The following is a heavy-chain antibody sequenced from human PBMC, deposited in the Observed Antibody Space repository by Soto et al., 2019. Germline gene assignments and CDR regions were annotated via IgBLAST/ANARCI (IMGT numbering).Heavy chain of an antibody. V-gene: IGHV1-69*02. J-gene: IGHJ4*02. D-gene: IGHD3-10*01. CDR1: GGTFSSYT. CDR3: ARSVNDDGDCPDY. CDR2: IIPIRGIA. Sequence: QVQLVQSGAEVKKPGSSVKVSCKASGGTFSSYTSSWVRQAPGQGLEWMGRIIPIRGIANYAQKFQGRVTITADKSTSTAYMERSSLRSEDTAGYYCARSVNDDGDCPDYWGQGTLVTVSA.